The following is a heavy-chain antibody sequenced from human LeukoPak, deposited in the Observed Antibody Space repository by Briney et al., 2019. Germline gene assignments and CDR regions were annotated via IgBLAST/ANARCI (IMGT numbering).Heavy chain of an antibody. Sequence: GGPLRLSCAASGFTFSSNAMHWVRQAPGKGLEWVAVISYDGSDKYYPDSVKGRFTISRDNSKNTLYLQMDSLRAEDTAVYYCGSSITLDHWFDPWGQGTLVTVSS. CDR3: GSSITLDHWFDP. D-gene: IGHD1-20*01. CDR2: ISYDGSDK. CDR1: GFTFSSNA. J-gene: IGHJ5*02. V-gene: IGHV3-30*01.